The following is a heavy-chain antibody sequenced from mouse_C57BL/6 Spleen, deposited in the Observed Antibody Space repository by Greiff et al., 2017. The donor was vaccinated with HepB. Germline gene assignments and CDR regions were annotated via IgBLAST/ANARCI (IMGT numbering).Heavy chain of an antibody. V-gene: IGHV5-6*01. J-gene: IGHJ1*03. Sequence: EVQRVESGGDLVKPGGSLKLSCAASGFTFSSYGMSWVRQTPDKRLEWVATISSGGSYTYYPDSVKGRFPISRDNAKNTLYLQMSSLKSEDTAMYYCARQRGTTVVASWYFDVWGTGTTVTVSS. CDR2: ISSGGSYT. CDR3: ARQRGTTVVASWYFDV. CDR1: GFTFSSYG. D-gene: IGHD1-1*01.